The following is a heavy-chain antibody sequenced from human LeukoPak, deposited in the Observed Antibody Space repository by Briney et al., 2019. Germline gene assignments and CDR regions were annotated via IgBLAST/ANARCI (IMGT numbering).Heavy chain of an antibody. CDR3: ARDGSELDY. CDR1: GGSFSGYY. Sequence: SETLSLTCAVYGGSFSGYYWSWTRQPPGKGLEWIGYIYYSGSTNYNPSLKSRVTISVDTSKNQFSLKLSSVTAADTAVYYCARDGSELDYWGQGTLVTVSS. CDR2: IYYSGST. J-gene: IGHJ4*02. D-gene: IGHD3-10*01. V-gene: IGHV4-59*01.